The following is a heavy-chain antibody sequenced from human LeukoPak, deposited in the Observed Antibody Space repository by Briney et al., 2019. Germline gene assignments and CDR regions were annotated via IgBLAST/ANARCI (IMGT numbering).Heavy chain of an antibody. J-gene: IGHJ4*02. D-gene: IGHD3-10*01. Sequence: SXXLSLTCTVSGGSISSYYWSWIRQPPGKGLEWIGYIYYSGSTNYNPSLKRRVTISVETSKNQFSLKLSSVTAADTAVYYCARDLDHSGSYFYFDYWGQGTLVTVSS. CDR3: ARDLDHSGSYFYFDY. CDR1: GGSISSYY. CDR2: IYYSGST. V-gene: IGHV4-59*01.